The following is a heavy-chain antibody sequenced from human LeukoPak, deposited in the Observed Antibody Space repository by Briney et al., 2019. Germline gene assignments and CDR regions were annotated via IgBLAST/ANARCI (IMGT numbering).Heavy chain of an antibody. V-gene: IGHV3-53*01. CDR1: GFTVSSNY. J-gene: IGHJ4*02. CDR3: SRGSGDYDILTGWIPAHFDY. CDR2: IYSGGST. D-gene: IGHD3-9*01. Sequence: GGSLRLSCAASGFTVSSNYMSWVRQAPGKGLEWVSVIYSGGSTYYADSVNGRFTISRDNSKNTLYLQMNTLRAEDTAVYYCSRGSGDYDILTGWIPAHFDYWGQGTLVTVSS.